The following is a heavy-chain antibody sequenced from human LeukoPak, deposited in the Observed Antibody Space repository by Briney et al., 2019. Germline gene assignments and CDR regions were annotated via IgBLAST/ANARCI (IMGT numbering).Heavy chain of an antibody. CDR3: AGGDPYRGYDYPGV. Sequence: GGSLRLSCAASGFTFNTYAMHWVRQAPGKGLEWVTIISYDGSKKYYIDSVRGRFTISRDNSKNTLYLQMNSLRLEETALYYCAGGDPYRGYDYPGVWGQGILVSVSS. V-gene: IGHV3-30*04. CDR2: ISYDGSKK. D-gene: IGHD5-12*01. CDR1: GFTFNTYA. J-gene: IGHJ4*02.